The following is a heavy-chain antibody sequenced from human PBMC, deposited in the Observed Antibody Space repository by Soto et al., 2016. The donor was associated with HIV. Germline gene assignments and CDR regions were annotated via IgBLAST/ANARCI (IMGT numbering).Heavy chain of an antibody. CDR1: GGSISTYY. CDR2: IYYSGST. Sequence: VQLQESGPGLVRPSETLSLTCTVSGGSISTYYWSWIRQTPGKGLEWIGDIYYSGSTNYNYSLRSRVTISVDTSNNQFSLKLSSVTAADTAVYYCARRNMVAAVYWYFDLWGLATLVTVSS. V-gene: IGHV4-59*01. J-gene: IGHJ2*01. CDR3: ARRNMVAAVYWYFDL. D-gene: IGHD2-15*01.